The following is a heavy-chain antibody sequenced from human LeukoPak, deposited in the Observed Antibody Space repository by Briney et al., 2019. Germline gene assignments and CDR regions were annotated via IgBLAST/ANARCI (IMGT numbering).Heavy chain of an antibody. Sequence: GASVKVSCKASGGTFSSYVISWVRQAPGQGLEWMGGIIPIFGTANYAQKFQGRVTITADESTSTAYMELSSLRSEDTAVYYCARGPVFSLELLKRYYYYDMDVWGKGTTVTVSS. V-gene: IGHV1-69*13. CDR2: IIPIFGTA. CDR3: ARGPVFSLELLKRYYYYDMDV. D-gene: IGHD1-7*01. J-gene: IGHJ6*03. CDR1: GGTFSSYV.